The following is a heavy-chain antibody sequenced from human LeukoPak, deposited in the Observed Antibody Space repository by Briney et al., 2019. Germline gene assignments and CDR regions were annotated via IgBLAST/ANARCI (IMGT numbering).Heavy chain of an antibody. D-gene: IGHD2-2*01. Sequence: SEALSLTCTVSGGSISSSSYYWSWIRQPPGKGLEWIGEINHSGSTNYNPSLKSRVTISVDTSKNQFSLKLSSVTAADTAVYYCARAYAGYHVLMHEQGFDYWGQGTLVTVSS. CDR2: INHSGST. CDR1: GGSISSSSYY. CDR3: ARAYAGYHVLMHEQGFDY. V-gene: IGHV4-39*07. J-gene: IGHJ4*02.